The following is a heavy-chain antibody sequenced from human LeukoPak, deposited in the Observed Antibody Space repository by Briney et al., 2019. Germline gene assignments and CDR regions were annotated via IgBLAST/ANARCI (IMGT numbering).Heavy chain of an antibody. V-gene: IGHV3-74*01. CDR1: GFTFSSYW. Sequence: GGSLRLSCAASGFTFSSYWMHWVRQAPGKGLLWVSRINSDGSSTGYADSVKGRFTISRDNAKNTLYLQMNSLRTEDTAVYYCARRIAAAAAPYYFDYWGQGTLVTVSS. CDR2: INSDGSST. J-gene: IGHJ4*02. CDR3: ARRIAAAAAPYYFDY. D-gene: IGHD6-13*01.